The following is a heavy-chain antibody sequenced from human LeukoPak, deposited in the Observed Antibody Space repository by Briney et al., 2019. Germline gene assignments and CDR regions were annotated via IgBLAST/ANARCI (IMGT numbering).Heavy chain of an antibody. J-gene: IGHJ3*02. D-gene: IGHD6-13*01. CDR2: ISWNSGTI. CDR3: AKDKGSTWTGGFDI. CDR1: AFTFDDYA. V-gene: IGHV3-9*01. Sequence: GGSLRLSCAASAFTFDDYAMHWVRQAPGKGLEGVSGISWNSGTIGYADSVRGRFTISRDNAKNSLYLQMNSLRAEDTALYYCAKDKGSTWTGGFDIWGQGTMVTVSS.